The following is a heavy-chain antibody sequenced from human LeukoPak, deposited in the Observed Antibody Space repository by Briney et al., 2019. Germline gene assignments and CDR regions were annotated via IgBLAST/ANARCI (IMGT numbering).Heavy chain of an antibody. V-gene: IGHV3-21*01. J-gene: IGHJ1*01. D-gene: IGHD3-10*02. CDR3: ARAKVFDAEYFQH. CDR1: GGSISSYY. CDR2: ISSSSSYI. Sequence: PSETLSLTCTVSGGSISSYYWSWIRQPPGKGLEWVSSISSSSSYIYYADSVKGRFTISRDNAKNSLYLQMNSLRAEDTAVYYCARAKVFDAEYFQHWGQGTLVTVSS.